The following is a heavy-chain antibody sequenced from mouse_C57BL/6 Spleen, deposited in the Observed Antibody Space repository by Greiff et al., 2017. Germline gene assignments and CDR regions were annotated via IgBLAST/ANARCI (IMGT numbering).Heavy chain of an antibody. CDR3: ARHGTGVPFAY. V-gene: IGHV3-6*01. CDR2: ISYDGSN. D-gene: IGHD1-1*01. J-gene: IGHJ3*01. CDR1: GYSITSGYY. Sequence: EVQLQESGPGLVKPSQSLSLTCSVTGYSITSGYYWNWIRQFPGNKLEWMGYISYDGSNNYNPSLKNRISITRDTSKNQFFLKLNSVTTEDTATYYCARHGTGVPFAYWGQGTLVTVSA.